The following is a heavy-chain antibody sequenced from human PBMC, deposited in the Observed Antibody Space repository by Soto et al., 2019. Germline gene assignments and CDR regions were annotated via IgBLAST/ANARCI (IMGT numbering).Heavy chain of an antibody. J-gene: IGHJ4*02. D-gene: IGHD3-10*01. CDR1: GGSISSSSYY. Sequence: QLQLQESGPGLVKPSETLSLTCTVSGGSISSSSYYWGWIRQPPGKGLEWIGSIYYSGSTYYNPSLKSRVTISVDTSKNQFSLKLSSVTAADTAVYYCPRRVTMVRGVEYWGQGTLVTVSS. CDR3: PRRVTMVRGVEY. V-gene: IGHV4-39*01. CDR2: IYYSGST.